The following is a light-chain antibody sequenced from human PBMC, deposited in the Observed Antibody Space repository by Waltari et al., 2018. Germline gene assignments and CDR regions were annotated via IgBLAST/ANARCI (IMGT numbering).Light chain of an antibody. Sequence: SVLTQPPSVSGAPRQGVTISWTGCSSSLGAGYAVNWYQHTPAAAPKLRTYGNSNRPSGAPDRSSGSKFGTSASLAITGLQAEDEADYYCQSFDSRLSEYVFGTGTRVTVL. CDR3: QSFDSRLSEYV. CDR1: SSSLGAGYA. J-gene: IGLJ1*01. CDR2: GNS. V-gene: IGLV1-40*01.